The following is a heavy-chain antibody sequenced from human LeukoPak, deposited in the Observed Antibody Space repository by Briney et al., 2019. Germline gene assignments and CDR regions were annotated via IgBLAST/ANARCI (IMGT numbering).Heavy chain of an antibody. CDR1: GFTFSNYW. CDR3: SRDSLSSCGGDCYSGLDV. J-gene: IGHJ6*02. V-gene: IGHV3-74*01. Sequence: GGSLRLSCAASGFTFSNYWMHWVRQAPGEALMWVSRIKSDGSSTTYADSVKGRFTISRDNAKNTLYLQMNSLRAEDTAVYYCSRDSLSSCGGDCYSGLDVWGQGATVTVSS. CDR2: IKSDGSST. D-gene: IGHD2-21*02.